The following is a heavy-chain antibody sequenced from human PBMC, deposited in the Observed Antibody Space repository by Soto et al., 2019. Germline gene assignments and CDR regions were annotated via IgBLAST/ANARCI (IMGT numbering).Heavy chain of an antibody. D-gene: IGHD2-21*01. V-gene: IGHV3-30*18. CDR2: ISHDGNKE. CDR1: GFTFSNYG. J-gene: IGHJ4*02. CDR3: AKVAPSSSILKGFDH. Sequence: QLVEAGGDVVQPGRSLRLSCAASGFTFSNYGIHWVRQAQGKGLERVAGISHDGNKEFYADSVKGRFTVSRDNSKKTVYLQINNLRTEDTAMNYCAKVAPSSSILKGFDHWGTGTLVTVSS.